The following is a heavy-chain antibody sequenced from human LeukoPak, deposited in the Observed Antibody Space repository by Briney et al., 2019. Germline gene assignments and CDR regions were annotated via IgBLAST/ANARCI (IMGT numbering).Heavy chain of an antibody. V-gene: IGHV3-23*01. D-gene: IGHD3-22*01. CDR3: AKDAVWGSSPGIVVVIRYFDY. Sequence: GGSLRLSCAASGFTFSSYAMSWVRQAPGKGLEWVSAISGSGGSTYYADSVKGRFTISRDNSKNTLYLQMNSLRAEDTAVYYCAKDAVWGSSPGIVVVIRYFDYWDQGTLVTVSS. J-gene: IGHJ4*02. CDR2: ISGSGGST. CDR1: GFTFSSYA.